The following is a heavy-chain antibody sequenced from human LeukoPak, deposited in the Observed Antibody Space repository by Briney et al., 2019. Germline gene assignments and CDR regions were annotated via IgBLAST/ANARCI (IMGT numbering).Heavy chain of an antibody. J-gene: IGHJ4*02. V-gene: IGHV3-7*01. D-gene: IGHD3-16*01. CDR2: IKEDGSEK. CDR1: GFTFSSYW. CDR3: ASGRQLGY. Sequence: GGSLRLSCGASGFTFSSYWMSWVRHAPGKGLEWVANIKEDGSEKYYVASVKGRFSISRDNAKNSLYLQMNSLRAEDTAVYYCASGRQLGYWGQGTLVTVSS.